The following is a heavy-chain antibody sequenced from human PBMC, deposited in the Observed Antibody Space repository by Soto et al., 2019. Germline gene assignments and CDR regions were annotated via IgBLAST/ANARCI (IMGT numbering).Heavy chain of an antibody. CDR2: ISTSGSST. D-gene: IGHD1-26*01. Sequence: GGSLRLSCAASGFSFSDYYMSWIRQAPGKGLEWVSLISTSGSSTDYADSVKGRFTISRDNAKNSLSLQMNSLRAEDTAVYYWAKLAKNYYHDVDVGGKGTTVTVPS. V-gene: IGHV3-11*01. CDR3: AKLAKNYYHDVDV. J-gene: IGHJ6*03. CDR1: GFSFSDYY.